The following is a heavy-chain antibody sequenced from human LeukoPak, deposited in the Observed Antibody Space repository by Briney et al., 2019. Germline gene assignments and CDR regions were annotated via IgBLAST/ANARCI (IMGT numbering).Heavy chain of an antibody. CDR3: SRGGGVDILTGFQY. CDR1: GGTFTNYA. D-gene: IGHD3-9*01. J-gene: IGHJ4*02. Sequence: ASVKVSCKASGGTFTNYAINWVRQAPGQGLEWMGRIIPILDVTNYAQKFQGRVTITANQFKSTAYMGLDSLGTGGPAVVYLSRGGGVDILTGFQYWGQGTLVTVSS. V-gene: IGHV1-69*04. CDR2: IIPILDVT.